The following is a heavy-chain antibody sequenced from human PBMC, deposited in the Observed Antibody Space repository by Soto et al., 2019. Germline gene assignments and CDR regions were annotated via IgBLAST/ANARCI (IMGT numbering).Heavy chain of an antibody. CDR1: GFTFRSYS. D-gene: IGHD1-7*01. J-gene: IGHJ2*01. Sequence: EVQLVESGGGLVKPGGSLRLSCAASGFTFRSYSMNWLGQAPGKGLEWVSSISSSSSYIYYADSVKGRFTISRDNAKNSLFLHMNSLRAEDTAVYYCARTAELSYFDLWGRGTLVTVSP. CDR2: ISSSSSYI. CDR3: ARTAELSYFDL. V-gene: IGHV3-21*01.